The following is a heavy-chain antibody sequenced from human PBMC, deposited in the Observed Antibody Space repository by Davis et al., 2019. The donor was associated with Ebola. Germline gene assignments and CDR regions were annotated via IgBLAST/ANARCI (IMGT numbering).Heavy chain of an antibody. Sequence: GESLKISCAASGFTFSSYSMNWVRQAPGKGLEWVSCISSSSSDIYYADSVKGRFTISRVNAKDLLFLEMNSLRAEDTAVYYCARDSGQWPPNYDYWGQGTLVTVSS. V-gene: IGHV3-21*01. D-gene: IGHD6-19*01. CDR2: ISSSSSDI. CDR1: GFTFSSYS. J-gene: IGHJ4*02. CDR3: ARDSGQWPPNYDY.